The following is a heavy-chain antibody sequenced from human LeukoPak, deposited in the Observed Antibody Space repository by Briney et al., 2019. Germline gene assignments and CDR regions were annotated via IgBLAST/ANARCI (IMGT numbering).Heavy chain of an antibody. Sequence: SQPLSLTCAVSGDSISSGSFSWSWIRQRPGKGLEWIGSISYTGTTYYNPSVKSRITILVDTSKNQFSLRLSSVTAADTAVYYCARVDCSGGSCYNGHFDDWGQGTLVTVSS. V-gene: IGHV4-30-4*07. CDR1: GDSISSGSFS. CDR2: ISYTGTT. CDR3: ARVDCSGGSCYNGHFDD. J-gene: IGHJ4*02. D-gene: IGHD2-15*01.